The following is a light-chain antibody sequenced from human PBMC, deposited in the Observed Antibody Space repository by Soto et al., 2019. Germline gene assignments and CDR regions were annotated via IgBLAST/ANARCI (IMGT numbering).Light chain of an antibody. CDR3: QSSDSRLSGVV. CDR1: SSNIGAGYD. V-gene: IGLV1-40*01. Sequence: QSVLTQPPSVSGAPGQRVTISCTGSSSNIGAGYDVHWYQQLPGTAPKLLIYGNSNRPSGVPDRFSGSKSGTSASLAITGLQAEDEADYYCQSSDSRLSGVVFVGGTKLTVL. J-gene: IGLJ2*01. CDR2: GNS.